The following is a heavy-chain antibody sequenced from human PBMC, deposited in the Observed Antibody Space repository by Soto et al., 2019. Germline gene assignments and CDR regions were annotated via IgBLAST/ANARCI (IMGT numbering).Heavy chain of an antibody. CDR3: ARGPYYYDSSGYYRGWYFQH. CDR2: ISAYNGNT. CDR1: GYTFTSYG. Sequence: GASVKVSCKASGYTFTSYGISWVRQAPGQGLEWMGWISAYNGNTNYAQKLQGRVTMTTDTSTSTAYMELRSLRSDDTAVYYCARGPYYYDSSGYYRGWYFQHWGQGTLVTVSS. J-gene: IGHJ1*01. D-gene: IGHD3-22*01. V-gene: IGHV1-18*01.